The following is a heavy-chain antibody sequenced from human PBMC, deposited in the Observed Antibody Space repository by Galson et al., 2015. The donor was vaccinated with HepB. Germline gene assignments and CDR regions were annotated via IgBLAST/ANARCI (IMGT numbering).Heavy chain of an antibody. J-gene: IGHJ4*02. CDR1: RYTYTSYG. D-gene: IGHD2-15*01. CDR2: ISPYNGNT. CDR3: ARDSVGFGVLVLPDAPLGH. Sequence: SVKVSCKASRYTYTSYGINWVRQAPGQGLEWMGWISPYNGNTYYSQKFQGRVTMTTDTSTTTAYMGLRSLKSDDTAVYYCARDSVGFGVLVLPDAPLGHWGQGTLVTVSS. V-gene: IGHV1-18*01.